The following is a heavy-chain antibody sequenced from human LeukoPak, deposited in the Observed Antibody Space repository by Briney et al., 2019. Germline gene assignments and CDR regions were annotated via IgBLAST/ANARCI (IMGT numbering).Heavy chain of an antibody. CDR1: GGSISSYY. CDR3: ARGPTVTTGSNWFDP. Sequence: PSETLSLTCTVSGGSISSYYWSWIRQPPGKGLEWIGYISYSGSTNYNPSLKSRVTISVDTSKNQFSLKLSSVTAADTAVYYCARGPTVTTGSNWFDPWGQGTLVTVSS. V-gene: IGHV4-59*08. CDR2: ISYSGST. J-gene: IGHJ5*02. D-gene: IGHD4-17*01.